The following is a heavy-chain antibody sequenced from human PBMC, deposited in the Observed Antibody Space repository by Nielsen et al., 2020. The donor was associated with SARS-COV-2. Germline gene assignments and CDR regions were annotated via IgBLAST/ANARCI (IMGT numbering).Heavy chain of an antibody. D-gene: IGHD3-10*01. CDR2: ISWNGGSI. Sequence: SLKISCAASGFTFDDYAMHWVRQAPGKGLEWVSSISWNGGSIQYADSVKGRFTIYRDNARKSLFMQMNSLESEDTARYYCAKEKYAYGPVDFWGQGTVVTVSS. CDR1: GFTFDDYA. J-gene: IGHJ4*02. V-gene: IGHV3-9*01. CDR3: AKEKYAYGPVDF.